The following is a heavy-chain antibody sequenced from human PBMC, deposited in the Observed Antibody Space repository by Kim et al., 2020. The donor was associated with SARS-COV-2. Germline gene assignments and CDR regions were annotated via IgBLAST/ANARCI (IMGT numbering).Heavy chain of an antibody. Sequence: SETLSLTCTVSGGSISSYYWSWIRQPPGKGLEWIGYIYYSGSTNYNPSLKSRVTISVDMSKNQFSLKLSSVTAADTAVYYCARGNIVGATIDYWGQGTLVTVSS. D-gene: IGHD1-26*01. J-gene: IGHJ4*02. V-gene: IGHV4-59*01. CDR3: ARGNIVGATIDY. CDR2: IYYSGST. CDR1: GGSISSYY.